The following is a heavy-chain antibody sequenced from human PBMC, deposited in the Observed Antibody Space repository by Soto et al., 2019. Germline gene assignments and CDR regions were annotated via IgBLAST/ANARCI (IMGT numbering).Heavy chain of an antibody. CDR2: VYYSGNT. CDR1: GGSISSGDYY. CDR3: ARVADIWLVNWFDP. Sequence: PSETLSLTCTVSGGSISSGDYYWSWIRQPPGKGLEWIGYVYYSGNTYYNPSLKSRVTISVDTSKNQFSLKLSSVTAADTAVYYCARVADIWLVNWFDPWGQGTLVTVSS. V-gene: IGHV4-30-4*01. D-gene: IGHD3-9*01. J-gene: IGHJ5*02.